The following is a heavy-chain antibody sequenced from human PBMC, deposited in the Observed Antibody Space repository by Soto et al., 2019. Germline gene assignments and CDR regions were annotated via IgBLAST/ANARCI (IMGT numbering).Heavy chain of an antibody. CDR2: IYYRGNA. D-gene: IGHD3-9*01. V-gene: IGHV4-39*01. CDR1: DDYIISDKYY. J-gene: IGHJ4*02. CDR3: ARLEGLATISYYFDF. Sequence: SETLSLTCSVADDYIISDKYYWGWIHKPPGKGLEWIGSIYYRGNAYYNPSLQTRVTISLDKSKSQFSLKLNSVTAADSAVYFCARLEGLATISYYFDFWGPGALVTVSS.